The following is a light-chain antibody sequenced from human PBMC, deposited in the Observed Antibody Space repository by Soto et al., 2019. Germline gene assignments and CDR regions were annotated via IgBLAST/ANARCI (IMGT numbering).Light chain of an antibody. V-gene: IGKV3-15*01. CDR3: QQYNNWPRT. J-gene: IGKJ4*01. CDR1: PSVKRN. Sequence: IVMTQSPATLSVSPGERATLSCRASPSVKRNLAWYQQKPGQTPRLLSHDASSRATGIPARFSGSGSGTDFTLNISSLKSEYFAVYYCQQYNNWPRTFGGGTNVEIK. CDR2: DAS.